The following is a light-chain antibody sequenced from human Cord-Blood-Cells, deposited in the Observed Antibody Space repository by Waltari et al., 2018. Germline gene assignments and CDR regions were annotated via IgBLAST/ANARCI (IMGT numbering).Light chain of an antibody. J-gene: IGKJ2*01. CDR1: QSVSSN. CDR2: GAS. CDR3: QQYNNWPYT. V-gene: IGKV3-15*01. Sequence: EILMKQPPATLSVSLGERAPLSCRASQSVSSNLAWYQQKPGQAPRLLIYGASTRATGIPARFSGSGSGTEFTLTISSLQSEDFAVYYCQQYNNWPYTFGQGTKLEIK.